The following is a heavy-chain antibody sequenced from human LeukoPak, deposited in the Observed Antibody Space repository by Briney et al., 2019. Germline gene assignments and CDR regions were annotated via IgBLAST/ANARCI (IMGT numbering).Heavy chain of an antibody. J-gene: IGHJ2*01. V-gene: IGHV4-59*01. D-gene: IGHD7-27*01. CDR1: GGSINSYY. CDR3: ARKPGPNWADWYFDL. CDR2: TYYSGST. Sequence: SETLSLTCTVSGGSINSYYWSWIRQPPGKGLEYIGYTYYSGSTSYNPSLKSRVTISVDTSKNQFSLKLSSVTAADTAVYYCARKPGPNWADWYFDLWGRGTLVTVSS.